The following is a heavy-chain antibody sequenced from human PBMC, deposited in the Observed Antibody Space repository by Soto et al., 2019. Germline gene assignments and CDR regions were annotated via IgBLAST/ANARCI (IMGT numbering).Heavy chain of an antibody. Sequence: GGSLRLSCAASGFTFSSYAMSWVRQAPGKGLEWVSAISGSGGSTYYADSVKGRFTISRDNSKNTLYLQMNSLRAEDTAVYYCAKALYYDFWSGHSSVHYYYGMDVWGQGTTVTVSS. CDR3: AKALYYDFWSGHSSVHYYYGMDV. D-gene: IGHD3-3*01. V-gene: IGHV3-23*01. CDR2: ISGSGGST. CDR1: GFTFSSYA. J-gene: IGHJ6*02.